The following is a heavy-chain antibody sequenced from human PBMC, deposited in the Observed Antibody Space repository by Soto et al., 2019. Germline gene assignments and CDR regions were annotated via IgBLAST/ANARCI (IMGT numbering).Heavy chain of an antibody. J-gene: IGHJ4*02. V-gene: IGHV4-34*01. CDR1: YGTFRGHC. CDR3: ARGIAAAAAIDY. CDR2: INHSGST. D-gene: IGHD6-13*01. Sequence: PSQILSLTSTVYYGTFRGHCCRWIRQPPGKGLEWIGEINHSGSTNYNPSLKSRVTISVDTSKNQFSLKLSSVTAADTAVYYCARGIAAAAAIDYWGQGTLVTVTS.